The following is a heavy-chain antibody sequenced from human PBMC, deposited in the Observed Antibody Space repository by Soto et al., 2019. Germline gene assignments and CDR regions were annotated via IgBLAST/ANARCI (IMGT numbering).Heavy chain of an antibody. J-gene: IGHJ3*02. CDR1: GFTFSSYS. Sequence: GGSLRLSCAASGFTFSSYSMNWVRQAPGKGLEWVSYISSSSSTIYYADSVKGRFTISRDNAKNSLYLQMNSLRAEDTAVYYCARDQGWTMVRGGAAAFDIWGQGTMVTVSS. V-gene: IGHV3-48*01. D-gene: IGHD3-10*01. CDR3: ARDQGWTMVRGGAAAFDI. CDR2: ISSSSSTI.